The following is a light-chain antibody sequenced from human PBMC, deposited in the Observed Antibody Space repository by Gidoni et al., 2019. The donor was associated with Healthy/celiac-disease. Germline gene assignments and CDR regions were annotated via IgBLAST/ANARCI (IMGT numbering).Light chain of an antibody. V-gene: IGLV2-8*01. CDR2: VVS. J-gene: IGLJ2*01. CDR1: SSYVGGYNY. CDR3: SSYAGSNNLDVV. Sequence: QPALTHPPSASGSPPQPLTISCTGTSSYVGGYNYVSWYQQHPGKAPKLMIYVVSKRPSGVPDRFSGSKSGNTAALTVSGLQAEDEADYYCSSYAGSNNLDVVFGGGTKLTVL.